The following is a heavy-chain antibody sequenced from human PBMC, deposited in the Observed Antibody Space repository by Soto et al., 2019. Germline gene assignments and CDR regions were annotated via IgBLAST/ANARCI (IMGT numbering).Heavy chain of an antibody. Sequence: PSETMSLTCTVSGGSISSITYYWGWIRQPPGKGLEWIGSIYSGRSTYYNPSLKSRVTISIDTSRNKSSLNLNSVTAADTAVYYCATLRYAVATCPFDYWGQGTLVTVS. V-gene: IGHV4-39*01. J-gene: IGHJ4*02. D-gene: IGHD5-12*01. CDR2: IYSGRST. CDR3: ATLRYAVATCPFDY. CDR1: GGSISSITYY.